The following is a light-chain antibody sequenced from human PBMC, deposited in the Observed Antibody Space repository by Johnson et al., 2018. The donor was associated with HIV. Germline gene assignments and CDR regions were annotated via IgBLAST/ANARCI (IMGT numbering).Light chain of an antibody. CDR2: ENH. CDR1: SSNIGNNY. J-gene: IGLJ1*01. CDR3: GTWDSSLSAYV. Sequence: QSVLTQPPSLSAAPGQRVTISCSGSSSNIGNNYVSWYQQLPGTAPRLLVYENHRRPSGIPDRFSGSKSGTSATLDITGLQPGDEADYYCGTWDSSLSAYVFGTGTKVTVL. V-gene: IGLV1-51*02.